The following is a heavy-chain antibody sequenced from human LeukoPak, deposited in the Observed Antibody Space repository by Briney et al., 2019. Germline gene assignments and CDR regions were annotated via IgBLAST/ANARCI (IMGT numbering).Heavy chain of an antibody. Sequence: PSETLSLTCAVSGGSISSGGYSWSWIRQPPGKGLEWIGYTYHSGSTYYNPSLKSRVTISVDRSKNQFSLKLSSVTAADTAVYYCARVPITMVRGVRYWYFDLWGRGTLVTVSS. CDR2: TYHSGST. V-gene: IGHV4-30-2*01. CDR3: ARVPITMVRGVRYWYFDL. J-gene: IGHJ2*01. CDR1: GGSISSGGYS. D-gene: IGHD3-10*01.